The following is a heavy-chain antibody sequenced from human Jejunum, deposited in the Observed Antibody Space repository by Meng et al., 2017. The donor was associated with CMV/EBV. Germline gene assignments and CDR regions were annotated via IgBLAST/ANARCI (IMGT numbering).Heavy chain of an antibody. CDR3: ARNYDFWSGYYGTDY. Sequence: GFAFSSHSMNWGRQAPGKGLEWVSYISSSGSTIYYADSVKGRFTISRDNAKNSLYLQMNSLRAEDTAVYYCARNYDFWSGYYGTDYWGQGTLVTVSS. V-gene: IGHV3-48*04. D-gene: IGHD3-3*01. CDR2: ISSSGSTI. J-gene: IGHJ4*02. CDR1: GFAFSSHS.